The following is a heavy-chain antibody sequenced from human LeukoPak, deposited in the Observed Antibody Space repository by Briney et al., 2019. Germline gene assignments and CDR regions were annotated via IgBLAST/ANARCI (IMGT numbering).Heavy chain of an antibody. D-gene: IGHD6-13*01. CDR1: GFTFSRYW. CDR2: INSDGRST. V-gene: IGHV3-74*01. CDR3: ARDGSSWANWFDP. Sequence: GGSLRLSCAASGFTFSRYWMHWVRQAPGKGLVWVSRINSDGRSTSYADSVKGRFTISRDNAENTLYLQMNSLRAEDTAVYYCARDGSSWANWFDPWGQGTLVTVSS. J-gene: IGHJ5*02.